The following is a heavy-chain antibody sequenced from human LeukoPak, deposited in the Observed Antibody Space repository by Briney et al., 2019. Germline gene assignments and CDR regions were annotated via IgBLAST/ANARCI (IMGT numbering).Heavy chain of an antibody. CDR2: ISYDGSNK. CDR3: ARSYYDFWSAWCDY. CDR1: GFTVNSNH. J-gene: IGHJ4*02. Sequence: PGGSLRLSGASSGFTVNSNHMNWVRPAPGKGLEGVAVISYDGSNKYYADSVKGRFTISRDNSKNTLYLQMNSLRAEDTAVYYCARSYYDFWSAWCDYWGQGTLVTVSS. V-gene: IGHV3-30-3*01. D-gene: IGHD3-3*01.